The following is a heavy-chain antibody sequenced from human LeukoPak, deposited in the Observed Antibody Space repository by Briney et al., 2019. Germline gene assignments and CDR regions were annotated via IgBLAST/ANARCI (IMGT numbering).Heavy chain of an antibody. CDR3: ARVGLLTGYYFFDY. CDR2: IRGDNGDT. V-gene: IGHV1-18*01. J-gene: IGHJ4*02. Sequence: GASVKVSCKTSGYTFSSYGITWVRQAPGQGLEWVGWIRGDNGDTNYAQKLQGRVTMTTDTSTSTAYLELRSLGSDEKAVYYCARVGLLTGYYFFDYWGQGTLVTVSS. CDR1: GYTFSSYG. D-gene: IGHD3-9*01.